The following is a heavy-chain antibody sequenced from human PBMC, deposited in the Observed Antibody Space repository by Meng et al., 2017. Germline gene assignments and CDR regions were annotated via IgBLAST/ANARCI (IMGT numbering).Heavy chain of an antibody. CDR3: ARFGGIVATISAFDY. CDR2: INPNSGGT. Sequence: QVQLVQSGAEVKKPGSSVKVSCKASGGTFSSYTISWVRQAPGQGLEWMGRINPNSGGTNYAQKFQGRVTMTRDTSISTAYMELSRLRSDDTAVYYCARFGGIVATISAFDYWGQGTLVTVSS. V-gene: IGHV1-2*02. D-gene: IGHD5-12*01. J-gene: IGHJ4*02. CDR1: GGTFSSYT.